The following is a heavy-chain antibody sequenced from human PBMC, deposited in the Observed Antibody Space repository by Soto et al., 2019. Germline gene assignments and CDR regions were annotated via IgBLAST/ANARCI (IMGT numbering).Heavy chain of an antibody. CDR2: ISWDSGTL. J-gene: IGHJ5*02. CDR1: GFTFDDYA. D-gene: IGHD1-1*01. V-gene: IGHV3-9*01. Sequence: EVQLVESGGGLVQPGRSLRLSCAASGFTFDDYAMHWVRQAPGKGMEWISGISWDSGTLGYADSVKGRFIISRDDAKKYLYLQMTSRRGEDTALYYCAQGRYPTRGRPLDQWGQGTVVSVSS. CDR3: AQGRYPTRGRPLDQ.